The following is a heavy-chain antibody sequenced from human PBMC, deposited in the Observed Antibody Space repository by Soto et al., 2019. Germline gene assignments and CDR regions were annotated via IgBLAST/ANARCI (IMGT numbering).Heavy chain of an antibody. D-gene: IGHD3-22*01. CDR1: GYSFAGYW. CDR2: IDPSDSQS. V-gene: IGHV5-10-1*01. J-gene: IGHJ4*02. Sequence: GESLKIACKGSGYSFAGYWITWVRQKPGKGVGWMGRIDPSDSQSYYSPSFRGHVTISVTKSITTVFLQWSSLRASDTAMYYCARQIYDSDTGPNFQYYFDSWGQGTPVTASS. CDR3: ARQIYDSDTGPNFQYYFDS.